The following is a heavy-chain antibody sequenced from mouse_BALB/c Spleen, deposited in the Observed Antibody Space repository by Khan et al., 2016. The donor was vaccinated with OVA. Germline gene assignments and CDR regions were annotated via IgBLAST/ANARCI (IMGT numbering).Heavy chain of an antibody. V-gene: IGHV2-9*02. D-gene: IGHD1-1*01. J-gene: IGHJ3*01. CDR1: GFSLTSYG. Sequence: QVQLKQSGPGLVAPSQTLSISCTVSGFSLTSYGVHWLRQPPGKGLEWLGVIWAGGTTNHNSALMCRLSISKDNSNSQVFLNMNSLPTDDTALYSCARPFYYGAWFAFWGPGTLVTFSA. CDR2: IWAGGTT. CDR3: ARPFYYGAWFAF.